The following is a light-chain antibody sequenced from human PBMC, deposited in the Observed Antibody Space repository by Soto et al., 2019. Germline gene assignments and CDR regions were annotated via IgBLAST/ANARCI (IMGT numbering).Light chain of an antibody. CDR2: HVS. CDR1: SSDVGGYTY. Sequence: QSALTQPASVSGSPGQSITISCTGTSSDVGGYTYASWYQQHPGKVPKVMIYHVSNRPSGVSNRFSSSKSGNTASLTISGLQAEDEADYYCSSYTSSGTVLFGGGTKLTVL. V-gene: IGLV2-14*01. CDR3: SSYTSSGTVL. J-gene: IGLJ2*01.